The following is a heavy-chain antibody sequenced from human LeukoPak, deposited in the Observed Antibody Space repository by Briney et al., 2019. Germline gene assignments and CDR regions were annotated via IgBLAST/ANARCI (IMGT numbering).Heavy chain of an antibody. Sequence: GGSLRLSCSASGFTFNTYGMHWVRQAPGKGLEWVTFIRYDGSEKYYADSVKGRFTISRDNSKNTVYLQMNSLRVEDTAVYSCARDPGGYSPSGAFDIWGQGTMVTVSS. CDR1: GFTFNTYG. CDR3: ARDPGGYSPSGAFDI. CDR2: IRYDGSEK. J-gene: IGHJ3*02. V-gene: IGHV3-30*02. D-gene: IGHD3-22*01.